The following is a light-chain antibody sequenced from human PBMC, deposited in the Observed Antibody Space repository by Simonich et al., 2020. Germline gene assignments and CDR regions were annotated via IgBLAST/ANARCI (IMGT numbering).Light chain of an antibody. J-gene: IGLJ1*01. Sequence: SYELTQPSSVSVSPGQTARITCSGDVLAKKYARWFQTKPGQAPVLGIYKGRERPSGIPGRFSGSSSGTTVTLTISGAQVEDEADYYCYSAADNNLRVFGTGTKVTVL. V-gene: IGLV3-27*01. CDR1: VLAKKY. CDR2: KGR. CDR3: YSAADNNLRV.